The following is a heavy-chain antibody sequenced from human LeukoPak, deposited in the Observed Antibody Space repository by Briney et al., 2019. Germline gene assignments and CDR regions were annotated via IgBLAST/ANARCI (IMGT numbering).Heavy chain of an antibody. CDR3: ARPEDYDSSGYSYYFDY. CDR1: GGTFSSYA. CDR2: INPNSGGT. J-gene: IGHJ4*02. D-gene: IGHD3-22*01. Sequence: ASVKVSCKASGGTFSSYAISWVRQAPGQGLEWMGWINPNSGGTNYAQKFQGRVTMTRDTSISTAYMELSRLRSDDTAVYYCARPEDYDSSGYSYYFDYWGQGTLVTVSS. V-gene: IGHV1-2*02.